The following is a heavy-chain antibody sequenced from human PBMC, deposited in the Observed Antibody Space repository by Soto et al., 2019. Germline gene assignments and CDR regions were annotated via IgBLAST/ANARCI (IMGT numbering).Heavy chain of an antibody. J-gene: IGHJ4*02. CDR2: ISSDGATI. CDR1: GLTFSKFE. Sequence: EVQMVESGGGLVQPGGSLRLSCEVSGLTFSKFEMTWVRQAPGQGLEWVSSISSDGATIYYADSVKGRFTISRDNDKNLLYLQMNSLKGEHTATYYCVRVGIVARPYWGQGTPVTVSS. D-gene: IGHD2-21*01. V-gene: IGHV3-48*03. CDR3: VRVGIVARPY.